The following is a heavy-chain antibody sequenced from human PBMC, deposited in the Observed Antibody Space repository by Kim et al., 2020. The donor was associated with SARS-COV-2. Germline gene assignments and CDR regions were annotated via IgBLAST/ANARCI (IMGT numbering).Heavy chain of an antibody. V-gene: IGHV3-11*01. CDR3: AGRQGGSTPSDYLDH. D-gene: IGHD3-10*01. J-gene: IGHJ4*01. CDR1: GFTFSSHY. Sequence: GGSLRLSCAASGFTFSSHYMSWVRQAPGKGLEWVSSISSSGSTKYYADSVKGRFIISRNNTKNTQFLLMNRLRADETAVYCWAGRQGGSTPSDYLDHW. CDR2: ISSSGSTK.